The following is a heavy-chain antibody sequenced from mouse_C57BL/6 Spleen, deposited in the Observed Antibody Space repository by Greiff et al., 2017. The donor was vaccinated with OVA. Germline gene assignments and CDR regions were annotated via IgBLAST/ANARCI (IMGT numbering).Heavy chain of an antibody. CDR2: ISYDGSN. J-gene: IGHJ1*03. V-gene: IGHV3-6*01. Sequence: EVKVEESGPGLVKPSQSLSLTCSVTGYSITSGYYWNWIRQFPGNKLEWMGYISYDGSNNYNPSLKNRISITRDTSKNQFFLKLNSVTTEDTATYYCASRNFYWYFDVWGTGTTVTVSS. D-gene: IGHD2-1*01. CDR1: GYSITSGYY. CDR3: ASRNFYWYFDV.